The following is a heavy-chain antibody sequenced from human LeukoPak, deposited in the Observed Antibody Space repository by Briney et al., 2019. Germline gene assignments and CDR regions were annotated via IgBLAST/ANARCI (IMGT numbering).Heavy chain of an antibody. J-gene: IGHJ4*02. CDR2: IIPIFGTA. D-gene: IGHD6-13*01. CDR3: ARERQQLPGFDY. CDR1: GYTFTSYG. V-gene: IGHV1-69*13. Sequence: SVKVSCKASGYTFTSYGISWVRQAPGQGLEWMGGIIPIFGTANYAQKFQGRVTITADESTTTAYMELSSLRSEDTAVYYCARERQQLPGFDYWGQGTLVTVSS.